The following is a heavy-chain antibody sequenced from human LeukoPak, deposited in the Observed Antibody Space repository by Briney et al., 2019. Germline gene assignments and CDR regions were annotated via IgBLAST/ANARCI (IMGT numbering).Heavy chain of an antibody. D-gene: IGHD3-22*01. J-gene: IGHJ4*02. V-gene: IGHV1-69*05. CDR3: ATRGKYYYDSSGYYGY. Sequence: GASVKVSCKASGGTFSSYAISWVRQAPGQRLEWMAGIIPTFGTANYAQKCQGRVTITTDESTSTAYMELSSLRAEDTAVYYCATRGKYYYDSSGYYGYWGQGTLVTVSS. CDR1: GGTFSSYA. CDR2: IIPTFGTA.